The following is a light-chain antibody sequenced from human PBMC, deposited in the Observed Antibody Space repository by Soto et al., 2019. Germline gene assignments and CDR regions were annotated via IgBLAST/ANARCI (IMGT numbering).Light chain of an antibody. V-gene: IGKV3-11*01. CDR3: QQRSNWPPSPS. Sequence: EIVLTQSPATLSLSPGERATLSCRASQSVSSFLAWYQQKPGQAPRLLIHDASNRATGIPARFSVSGSGTGFTLTISSLEPEDFAVYYCQQRSNWPPSPSFGGGTKVEIK. CDR2: DAS. CDR1: QSVSSF. J-gene: IGKJ4*01.